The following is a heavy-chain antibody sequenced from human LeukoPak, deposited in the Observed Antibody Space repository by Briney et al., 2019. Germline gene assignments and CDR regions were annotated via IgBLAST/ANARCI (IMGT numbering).Heavy chain of an antibody. D-gene: IGHD2-15*01. CDR2: IYYSGST. Sequence: PSETLSLTCTVSGGPISSYYWSWIRQPPGKGLEWIGYIYYSGSTNYNPSLKSRVTISVDTSKNQFSLKLSSVTAADTAVYYCARAPGYCSGGSCYPTMFDPWGQGTLVTVSS. CDR1: GGPISSYY. J-gene: IGHJ5*02. V-gene: IGHV4-59*01. CDR3: ARAPGYCSGGSCYPTMFDP.